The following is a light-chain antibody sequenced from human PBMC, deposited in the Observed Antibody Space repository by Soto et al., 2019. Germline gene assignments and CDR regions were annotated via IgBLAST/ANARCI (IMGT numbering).Light chain of an antibody. CDR2: DAS. CDR3: PQFNGFPLT. Sequence: IQLTQSPSSLSASVGDRVTITCRAGQDIGSALAWYQQRPGKAPKLLLYDASNLEAGVPSRFSGSGSGTDLTLTIPRLRPEDFASYDCPQFNGFPLTFGGGTKVQIK. CDR1: QDIGSA. V-gene: IGKV1-13*02. J-gene: IGKJ4*01.